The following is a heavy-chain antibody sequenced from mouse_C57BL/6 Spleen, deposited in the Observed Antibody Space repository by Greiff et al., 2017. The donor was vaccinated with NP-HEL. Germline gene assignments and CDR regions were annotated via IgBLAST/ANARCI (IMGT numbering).Heavy chain of an antibody. CDR2: ISSGGDYI. CDR3: TRVVRDDYAMDY. V-gene: IGHV5-9-1*02. Sequence: EVMLVESGEGLVKPGGSLKLSCAASGFTFSSYAMSWVRQTPEKRLEWVAYISSGGDYIYYADTVKGRFTISRDNARNTLYLQMSSLKSEDTAMYYCTRVVRDDYAMDYWGQGTSVTVSS. J-gene: IGHJ4*01. CDR1: GFTFSSYA.